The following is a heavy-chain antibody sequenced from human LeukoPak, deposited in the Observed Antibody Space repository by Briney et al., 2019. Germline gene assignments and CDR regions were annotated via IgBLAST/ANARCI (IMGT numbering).Heavy chain of an antibody. CDR3: ARGHGMYQLLYRAFDI. CDR2: MNPNSGNT. J-gene: IGHJ3*02. CDR1: GYTFTSYD. D-gene: IGHD2-2*02. V-gene: IGHV1-8*03. Sequence: ASVKVSCKASGYTFTSYDIKWVRQATGQGLEWMGWMNPNSGNTGYAQKFQGRVTITRNTSISTAYMELSSLRSEDTAVYYCARGHGMYQLLYRAFDIWGQGTMVAVSS.